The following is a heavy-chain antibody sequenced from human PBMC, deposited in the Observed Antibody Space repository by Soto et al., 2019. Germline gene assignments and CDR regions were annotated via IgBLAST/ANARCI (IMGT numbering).Heavy chain of an antibody. D-gene: IGHD3-9*01. J-gene: IGHJ5*02. CDR2: INWNSGSL. V-gene: IGHV3-9*01. Sequence: EVQLVESGGGLVQPGRSLRLSCAVSGFTFDDFAVHWVRQAPGKGLEWVSGINWNSGSLAYADSVKGRFTISRDNAKNSLYLHLNSLRAEDTAVYYCAKAPNLVTHWFDPWGQGTLVTVSS. CDR1: GFTFDDFA. CDR3: AKAPNLVTHWFDP.